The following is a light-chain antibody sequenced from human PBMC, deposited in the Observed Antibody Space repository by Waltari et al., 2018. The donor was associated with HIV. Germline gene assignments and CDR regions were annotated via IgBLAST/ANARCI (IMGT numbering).Light chain of an antibody. CDR1: RSNLGRNH. V-gene: IGLV1-44*01. CDR2: GKN. J-gene: IGLJ2*01. CDR3: AAWDDSLNGPV. Sequence: QSVMTQPASASGTPGQRVTISCSGSRSNLGRNHVSWFQQLPRTAPRLLSYGKNQRPSGVPDRFSGSKSGTSASLAISGLQSEDEADYFCAAWDDSLNGPVFGGGTKLTVL.